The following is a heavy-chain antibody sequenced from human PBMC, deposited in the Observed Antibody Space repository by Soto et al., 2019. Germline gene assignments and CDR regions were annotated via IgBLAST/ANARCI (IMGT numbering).Heavy chain of an antibody. J-gene: IGHJ4*02. D-gene: IGHD3-3*01. Sequence: GGSLRLSCAASGFTFSSYAMHWVRQAPGKGLEWVSAISGSGGSTYYADSVKGRFTISRDNSKNTLYLQMNSLRAEDTAVYYCAKHITIFRYFDYWGQGTLVTVSS. V-gene: IGHV3-23*01. CDR1: GFTFSSYA. CDR2: ISGSGGST. CDR3: AKHITIFRYFDY.